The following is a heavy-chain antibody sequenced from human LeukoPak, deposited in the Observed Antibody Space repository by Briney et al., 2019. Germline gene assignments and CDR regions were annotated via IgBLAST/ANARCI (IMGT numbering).Heavy chain of an antibody. CDR2: IYYSGST. CDR3: ARENSSGYYPPMAFDI. CDR1: GGSISSYY. V-gene: IGHV4-59*01. J-gene: IGHJ3*02. D-gene: IGHD3-22*01. Sequence: SETLSLTCTVSGGSISSYYWSWIRQPPGKGLEWIGYIYYSGSTNYNPSLKSRVTISVDTSKNQFSLRLSSVTAADTAVYYCARENSSGYYPPMAFDIWGQGTMVTVSS.